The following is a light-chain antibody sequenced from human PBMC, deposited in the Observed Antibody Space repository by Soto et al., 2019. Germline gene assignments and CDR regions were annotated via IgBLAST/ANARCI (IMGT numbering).Light chain of an antibody. V-gene: IGLV2-14*03. Sequence: QSALTQPASVSGSPGQSSTLSCTGTSSDFGAHNYVSWYQQLPGKAPKLMIYDVSNRPSGVSNRFSGSKSGNTASLTISGLQAEDETDYYCFSYTTSSTYVFATGTKLTVL. CDR3: FSYTTSSTYV. J-gene: IGLJ1*01. CDR1: SSDFGAHNY. CDR2: DVS.